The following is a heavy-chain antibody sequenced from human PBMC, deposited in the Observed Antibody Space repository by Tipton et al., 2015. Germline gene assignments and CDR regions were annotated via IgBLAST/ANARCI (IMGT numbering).Heavy chain of an antibody. J-gene: IGHJ4*02. CDR3: ARDHWGSLDY. CDR1: GDSVSRSDCA. V-gene: IGHV4-61*03. D-gene: IGHD7-27*01. Sequence: TLSLTCTVSGDSVSRSDCAWGWIRQAPGKGLEWIGYMSHTGSTNLNPSLKSRVTISIDTSQNHFSLTLPSVTAADTAFYYCARDHWGSLDYWGPGILVTVSS. CDR2: MSHTGST.